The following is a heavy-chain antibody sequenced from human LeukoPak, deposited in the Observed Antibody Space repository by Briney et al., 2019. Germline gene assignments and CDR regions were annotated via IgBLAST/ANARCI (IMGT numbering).Heavy chain of an antibody. V-gene: IGHV3-64*01. D-gene: IGHD3-10*01. J-gene: IGHJ4*02. CDR2: TSSDGGST. CDR1: GVTFSSYA. Sequence: GGSLRLSCAASGVTFSSYAMHWVRQAPGKGLEYVSATSSDGGSTYYANSVKGRFTISRDNSKNTLYLQMGSLRAEDMAVYYCARVTGPRGGRPEYWDQGTLVTVSS. CDR3: ARVTGPRGGRPEY.